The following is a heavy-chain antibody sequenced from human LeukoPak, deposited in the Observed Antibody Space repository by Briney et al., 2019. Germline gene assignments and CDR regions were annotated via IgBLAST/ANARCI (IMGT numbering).Heavy chain of an antibody. D-gene: IGHD3-10*01. J-gene: IGHJ4*02. CDR2: IIPIFGTA. Sequence: ASVKVSCKASGGTFSSYAISWVRQAPGQGLEWMGGIIPIFGTANYAQKFQGRVTITTDESTSTAYMELSSLRSEDTAVYYCARSTSDYYGFSLRFDYWGQGTLVTVSS. CDR1: GGTFSSYA. CDR3: ARSTSDYYGFSLRFDY. V-gene: IGHV1-69*05.